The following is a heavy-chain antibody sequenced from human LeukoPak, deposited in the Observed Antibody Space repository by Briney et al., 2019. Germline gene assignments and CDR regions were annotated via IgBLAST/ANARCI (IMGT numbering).Heavy chain of an antibody. J-gene: IGHJ4*02. CDR2: IYYSGST. CDR1: GGSISSSSYY. D-gene: IGHD2-2*02. V-gene: IGHV4-39*01. Sequence: PSETLSLTCTVSGGSISSSSYYWGWIRQPPGKGLEWIGSIYYSGSTFYNPSLKGRVTISVDTSKNQFSLKLSSVTAADTAVYFCARQSSTSCYIDYWGQGTLVAVSS. CDR3: ARQSSTSCYIDY.